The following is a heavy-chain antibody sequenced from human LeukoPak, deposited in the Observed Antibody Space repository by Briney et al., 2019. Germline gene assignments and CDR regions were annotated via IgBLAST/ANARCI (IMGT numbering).Heavy chain of an antibody. Sequence: GGSLRLSCAASGFMFNSYSMNWVRQAPGKGLEWISTISSSSSFIYYSVSVKGRFTISRDNAENSLYLQMNSLRVEDTAVYYCARPPSSYYYYYMDVWGEGTTVTVCS. CDR2: ISSSSSFI. D-gene: IGHD2-2*01. CDR3: ARPPSSYYYYYMDV. J-gene: IGHJ6*03. CDR1: GFMFNSYS. V-gene: IGHV3-21*01.